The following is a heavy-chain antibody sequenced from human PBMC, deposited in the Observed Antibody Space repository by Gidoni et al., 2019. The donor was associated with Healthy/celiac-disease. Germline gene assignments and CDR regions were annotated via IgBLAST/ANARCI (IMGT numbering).Heavy chain of an antibody. CDR1: ALTFSSYG. D-gene: IGHD5-18*01. CDR3: ARDLGTDVETAMVFDY. Sequence: QVKLVESGGGVVQPGRSLRPSCAASALTFSSYGMHWVRQAPGKGLEWVAVIWYDGSNKYYADPVKGRFTISRDNSKNTLYLQMNSLRAEDTAVFYCARDLGTDVETAMVFDYWGQGTLVTVSS. CDR2: IWYDGSNK. J-gene: IGHJ4*02. V-gene: IGHV3-33*01.